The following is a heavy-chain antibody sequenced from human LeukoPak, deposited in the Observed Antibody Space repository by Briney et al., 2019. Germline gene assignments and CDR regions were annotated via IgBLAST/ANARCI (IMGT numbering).Heavy chain of an antibody. V-gene: IGHV4-4*07. Sequence: PSETLSLTCSVSGDSTIYNYWSWIRQPAGKGLEWIGRIFSDGKINYSPSLESRVTMSVDNAKNQFSLRLSSVTAADTAVYCCARGPGVFGRIWYMDVWGQGTTVSVSS. D-gene: IGHD3-3*01. J-gene: IGHJ6*03. CDR1: GDSTIYNY. CDR3: ARGPGVFGRIWYMDV. CDR2: IFSDGKI.